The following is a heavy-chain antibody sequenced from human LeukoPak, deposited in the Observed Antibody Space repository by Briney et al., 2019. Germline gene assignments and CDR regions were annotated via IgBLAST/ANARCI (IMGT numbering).Heavy chain of an antibody. CDR1: GFTFSNFG. CDR2: IRYDGTNK. D-gene: IGHD5-24*01. J-gene: IGHJ4*02. Sequence: GGSLRLSCAASGFTFSNFGMHWVRQAPGKGLEWVTLIRYDGTNKYYADSVKGRFTISRDNSKNTLYLQMNSLRVEDTAIYYCAKVEMSTSPGGIDYWGQGTLVTVSS. V-gene: IGHV3-30*02. CDR3: AKVEMSTSPGGIDY.